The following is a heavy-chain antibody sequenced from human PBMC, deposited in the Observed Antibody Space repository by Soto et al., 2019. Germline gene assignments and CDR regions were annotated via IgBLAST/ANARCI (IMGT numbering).Heavy chain of an antibody. CDR2: ISYDGSNK. CDR1: GFTFSSYA. CDR3: ARDRRIVVVSAYYYYGMDV. D-gene: IGHD3-22*01. V-gene: IGHV3-30-3*01. J-gene: IGHJ6*02. Sequence: QVQLVESGGGVVQPGRSLSLSCAASGFTFSSYAMHWVRQAPGKGLEWVAVISYDGSNKYYADSVKGRFTISRDNSKNTLYLQMNSLRAEDTAVYYCARDRRIVVVSAYYYYGMDVWGQGTTVTVSS.